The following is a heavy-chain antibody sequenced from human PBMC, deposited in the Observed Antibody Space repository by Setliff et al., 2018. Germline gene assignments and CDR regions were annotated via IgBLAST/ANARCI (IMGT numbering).Heavy chain of an antibody. CDR2: IRQDGGQT. CDR3: ATDRNYYDSDTFYDAFDI. D-gene: IGHD3-22*01. Sequence: GGSLRLSCAASGFTFSNAWMTWVRQAPGKGLEWVANIRQDGGQTYYEDSVKGRFIISRDNAKNSLYLQMNSLRAEDTALYYCATDRNYYDSDTFYDAFDIWGQGTMVTVSS. V-gene: IGHV3-7*01. CDR1: GFTFSNAW. J-gene: IGHJ3*02.